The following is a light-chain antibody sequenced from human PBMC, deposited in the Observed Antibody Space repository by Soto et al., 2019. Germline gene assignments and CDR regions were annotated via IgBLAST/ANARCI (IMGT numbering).Light chain of an antibody. CDR1: TSDIGGYYF. J-gene: IGLJ1*01. CDR2: DVS. CDR3: SSYRSSNTPFV. Sequence: SVLAKPASVSGSPGESITISCTGTTSDIGGYYFVSWYQQHPGKAPKLMIYDVSNRPSGVSNRFSGFKSGNTASLTIPGLEAEDEADYYCSSYRSSNTPFVFGTGTKVTVL. V-gene: IGLV2-14*01.